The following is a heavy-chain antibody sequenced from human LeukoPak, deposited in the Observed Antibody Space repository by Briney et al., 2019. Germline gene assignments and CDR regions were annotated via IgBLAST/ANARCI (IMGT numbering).Heavy chain of an antibody. V-gene: IGHV4-59*04. CDR2: MYHSGDT. CDR3: ARAGRYYDSSGYEAVDY. CDR1: GGSISSYY. Sequence: SETLSLTCTVSGGSISSYYWSWIRQPPGKGLEWIGSMYHSGDTYYNPSLKSRVTISVDTSRNQFSLKLGSMTAADTAVYYCARAGRYYDSSGYEAVDYWGQGTLVTVSS. D-gene: IGHD3-22*01. J-gene: IGHJ4*02.